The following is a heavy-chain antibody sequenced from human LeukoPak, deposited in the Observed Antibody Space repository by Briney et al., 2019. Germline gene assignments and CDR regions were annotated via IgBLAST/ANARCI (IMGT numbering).Heavy chain of an antibody. CDR1: GFTFSSYG. D-gene: IGHD5-24*01. CDR2: ISYDGSNK. CDR3: ASRDPETFDI. J-gene: IGHJ3*02. V-gene: IGHV3-30*03. Sequence: PGRSLRLSCAASGFTFSSYGMHWVRQAPGKGLEWVAVISYDGSNKYYADSVKGRFTISRDNSKNTLYTQMNSLRAEDTAVYYCASRDPETFDIWGQGTMVTVSS.